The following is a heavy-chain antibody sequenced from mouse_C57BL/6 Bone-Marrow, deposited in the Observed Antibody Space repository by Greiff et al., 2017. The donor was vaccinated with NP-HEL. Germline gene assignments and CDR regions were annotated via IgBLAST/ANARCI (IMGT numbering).Heavy chain of an antibody. CDR2: IYWDDDK. D-gene: IGHD1-1*01. CDR1: GFSLSTSGMG. CDR3: ARREIYYYGSSYGYFDV. Sequence: QVTLKESGPGILQSSQTLSLTCSFSGFSLSTSGMGVSWIRQPSGKGLEWLAHIYWDDDKRYNPSLKSRLTISKDTSRNQVSLKITSVDTADTATYYCARREIYYYGSSYGYFDVWGTGTTVTVSS. J-gene: IGHJ1*03. V-gene: IGHV8-12*01.